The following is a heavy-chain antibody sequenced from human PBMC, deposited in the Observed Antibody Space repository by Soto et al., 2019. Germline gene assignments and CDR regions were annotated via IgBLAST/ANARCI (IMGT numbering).Heavy chain of an antibody. D-gene: IGHD2-21*02. Sequence: EVQLVESGGGLVQPGRSLRLSCAASGFTFDDYAMHWVRQAPGKGLEWVSGISWNSGSIGYADSVKGRFTISRDNAKNSQYLQMNSQRAEDTAVYYCAKELGGHDFGGNSGFEWYFDLWGRGTLVTVSS. CDR1: GFTFDDYA. CDR3: AKELGGHDFGGNSGFEWYFDL. J-gene: IGHJ2*01. CDR2: ISWNSGSI. V-gene: IGHV3-9*01.